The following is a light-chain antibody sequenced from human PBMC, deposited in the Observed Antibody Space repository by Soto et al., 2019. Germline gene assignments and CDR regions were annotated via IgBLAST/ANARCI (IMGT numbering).Light chain of an antibody. Sequence: QFVLTQPASVSGSPGQSITISCTGTSSDVGGYNYVSWYQQHPGKAPKLMIFEVSNRPSGVSNRFSGSKSGNTASLTISGLQAEDEADYYCSSFTSSSTRVFGTGTKVTVL. J-gene: IGLJ1*01. CDR3: SSFTSSSTRV. V-gene: IGLV2-14*01. CDR1: SSDVGGYNY. CDR2: EVS.